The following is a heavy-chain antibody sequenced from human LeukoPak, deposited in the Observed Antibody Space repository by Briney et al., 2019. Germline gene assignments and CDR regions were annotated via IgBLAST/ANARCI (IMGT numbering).Heavy chain of an antibody. CDR1: GFTVNSNY. J-gene: IGHJ4*02. CDR3: ARGGGYYPIDY. V-gene: IGHV3-53*01. D-gene: IGHD2-15*01. Sequence: WGSLRLSCAASGFTVNSNYMNWVRQAPGKGLEWVSVLYSDGRTYYADSVKGRFTISRDTSKNTLYLQVNSLRAEDTAVYYCARGGGYYPIDYWGQGTLVTVSS. CDR2: LYSDGRT.